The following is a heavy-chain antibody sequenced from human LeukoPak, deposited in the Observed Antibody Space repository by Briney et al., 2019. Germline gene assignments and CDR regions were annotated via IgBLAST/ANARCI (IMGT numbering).Heavy chain of an antibody. Sequence: GGSLRLSCAASGFTFSSYWMHWVRQAPGKGLEWVSAISGSGGSTYYADSVKGRFTISRDNSKNTLYLQMNSLRAEDTAVYYCAKVVHIVVVNDAFDIWGQGTMVTVSS. V-gene: IGHV3-23*01. J-gene: IGHJ3*02. CDR3: AKVVHIVVVNDAFDI. D-gene: IGHD2-21*01. CDR1: GFTFSSYW. CDR2: ISGSGGST.